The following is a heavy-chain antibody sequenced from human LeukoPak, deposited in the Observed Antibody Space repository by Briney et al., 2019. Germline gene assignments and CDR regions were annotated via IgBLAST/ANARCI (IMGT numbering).Heavy chain of an antibody. CDR1: GFTFNNVG. J-gene: IGHJ4*02. CDR2: DSGSGGST. V-gene: IGHV3-23*01. CDR3: AKTAGGSYW. D-gene: IGHD1-26*01. Sequence: GGSLRLSCKASGFTFNNVGMTWVRQAPGTGLGWVSGDSGSGGSTFYADSVEGRFTISRDNSKNTLYLQRNSLRAEDTAVYYSAKTAGGSYWGGQGTLVTVSS.